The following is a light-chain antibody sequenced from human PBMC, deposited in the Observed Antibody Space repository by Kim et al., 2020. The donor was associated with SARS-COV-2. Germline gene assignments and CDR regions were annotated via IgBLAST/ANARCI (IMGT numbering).Light chain of an antibody. CDR1: QSISSW. CDR3: QQYNSYPWT. V-gene: IGKV1-5*03. J-gene: IGKJ1*01. Sequence: GDRVTITCRASQSISSWLAWYQQKPGKAPKLLIYKASSLESGVPSRFSGSGSGTEFTLTISSLQPDDFATYYCQQYNSYPWTFGQGSKVDIK. CDR2: KAS.